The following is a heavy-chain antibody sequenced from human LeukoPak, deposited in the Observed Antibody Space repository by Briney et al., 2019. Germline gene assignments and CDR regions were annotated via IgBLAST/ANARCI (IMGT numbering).Heavy chain of an antibody. Sequence: PGGSLRLSCAASGFTFSDYYMGWIRQAPGKGLEWLSYISSSSSDRNYADSARGRFTISRDNAKNSLYLQMNSLRAEDTAVYYCATDRKVDPTQGDPYFDYWGQGTLVTVSS. J-gene: IGHJ4*02. CDR1: GFTFSDYY. D-gene: IGHD3-16*01. CDR2: ISSSSSDR. CDR3: ATDRKVDPTQGDPYFDY. V-gene: IGHV3-11*06.